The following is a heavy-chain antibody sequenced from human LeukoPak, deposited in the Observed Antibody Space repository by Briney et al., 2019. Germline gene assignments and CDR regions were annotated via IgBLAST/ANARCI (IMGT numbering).Heavy chain of an antibody. CDR2: MRRDGNEI. CDR3: ARVTYCGGDSVGACGAFDI. CDR1: GFTFSTYW. Sequence: QTGGSLRLSCSASGFTFSTYWMSWVRQAPGKGLEWVANMRRDGNEIYYLDSVRGRFTISRDNSKNTLYLQMNSLRAEDTAVYYCARVTYCGGDSVGACGAFDIWGQGTMVTVSS. J-gene: IGHJ3*02. V-gene: IGHV3-7*01. D-gene: IGHD2-21*02.